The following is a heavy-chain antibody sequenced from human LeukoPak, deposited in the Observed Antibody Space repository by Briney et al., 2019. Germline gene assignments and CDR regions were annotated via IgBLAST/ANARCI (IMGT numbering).Heavy chain of an antibody. CDR2: IYTSGST. CDR1: GGSISSGSYY. D-gene: IGHD3-10*01. J-gene: IGHJ4*02. CDR3: ARLIYGSGEFQDY. V-gene: IGHV4-61*02. Sequence: PSETLSLTCTVSGGSISSGSYYWSWIRQPAGKGLEWIGRIYTSGSTNYNPSLKSRVTISVDTSKNQFSLKLSSVTAADTAVYYCARLIYGSGEFQDYWGQGTLVTVSS.